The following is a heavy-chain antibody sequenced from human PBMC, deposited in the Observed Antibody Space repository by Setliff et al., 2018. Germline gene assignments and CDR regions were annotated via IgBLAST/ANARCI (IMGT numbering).Heavy chain of an antibody. CDR3: ARGYAARVGFGNWFDP. V-gene: IGHV4-39*07. D-gene: IGHD6-6*01. J-gene: IGHJ5*02. CDR1: GGSISTTNYF. CDR2: LYYTGAT. Sequence: SETLSLTCTVSGGSISTTNYFWGWIRQPPGGGLEWIGILYYTGATYYNPSLKSRVTISVDTPNNQFSLKLSSVTAVDTAVFYCARGYAARVGFGNWFDPWGQGTLVTVSS.